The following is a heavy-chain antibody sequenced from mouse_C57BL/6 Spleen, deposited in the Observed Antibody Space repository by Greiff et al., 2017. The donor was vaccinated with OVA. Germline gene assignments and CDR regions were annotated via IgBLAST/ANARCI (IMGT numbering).Heavy chain of an antibody. V-gene: IGHV6-3*01. CDR2: IRLKSDNYAT. Sequence: EVMLVESGGGLVQPGGSMKLSCVASGFTFSNYWMNWVRQSPEKGLEWVAQIRLKSDNYATHYAESVKGRFTISRDDSKSSVYLQMNNLRAEDTGIYYCTVWLLPFDYWGQGTTLTVSS. CDR1: GFTFSNYW. CDR3: TVWLLPFDY. D-gene: IGHD2-3*01. J-gene: IGHJ2*01.